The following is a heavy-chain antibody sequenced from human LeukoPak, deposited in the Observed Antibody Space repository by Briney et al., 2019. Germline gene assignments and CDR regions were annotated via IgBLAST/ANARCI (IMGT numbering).Heavy chain of an antibody. CDR3: ATYEGVY. CDR1: GFTFSNAL. Sequence: PGGSLRLSCAASGFTFSNALMSWVRQAPGKGLEWVGRIKSRTDGGATEYAAPVQGRFTISRDDSKNMLYLQMNSLKTEDTAVYYCATYEGVYWGQGTLVTVSS. D-gene: IGHD3-10*01. J-gene: IGHJ4*02. V-gene: IGHV3-15*01. CDR2: IKSRTDGGAT.